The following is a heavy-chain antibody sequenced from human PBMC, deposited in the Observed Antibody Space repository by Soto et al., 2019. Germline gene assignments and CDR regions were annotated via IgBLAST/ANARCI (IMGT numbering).Heavy chain of an antibody. V-gene: IGHV4-30-4*01. CDR1: GGSISSGDYY. CDR2: IYYSGST. D-gene: IGHD4-17*01. CDR3: ARAFDTSDYGFDP. J-gene: IGHJ5*02. Sequence: QVQLQESGPGLVKPSQTLSLTCTVSGGSISSGDYYWSWIRQPPGKGLEWIGYIYYSGSTYYNPSLKSRVTISVDTSKDQFSLKLSSVTAADTAVYYCARAFDTSDYGFDPWGQGTLVTVSS.